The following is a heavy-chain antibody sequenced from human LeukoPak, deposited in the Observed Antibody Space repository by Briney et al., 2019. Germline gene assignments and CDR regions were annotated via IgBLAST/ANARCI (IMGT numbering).Heavy chain of an antibody. CDR2: INAGNGNT. CDR3: ARDSRTISNWFDT. J-gene: IGHJ5*02. CDR1: GYTFTTFA. D-gene: IGHD1-1*01. Sequence: ASVNVSCTASGYTFTTFAIHWVRQVPGQSLEWMGWINAGNGNTKYSQNFQGRVTITRDTSASTAYMELSSLTSEDTAVYYCARDSRTISNWFDTWGQGTPVTVSS. V-gene: IGHV1-3*01.